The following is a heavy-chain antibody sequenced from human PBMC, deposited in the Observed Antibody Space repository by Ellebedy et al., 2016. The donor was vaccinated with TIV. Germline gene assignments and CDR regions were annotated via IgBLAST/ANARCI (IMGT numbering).Heavy chain of an antibody. V-gene: IGHV1-3*01. Sequence: AASVKVSCKASGYTFTSYAMHWVRQAPGQRLEWMGWINAGNGNTKYSQKFQGRVTITRDTSASTAYMELSSLRSEDTAMYYCARVQGYSSSSARGHWFDPWGQGTLVTVSS. D-gene: IGHD6-6*01. CDR2: INAGNGNT. CDR3: ARVQGYSSSSARGHWFDP. CDR1: GYTFTSYA. J-gene: IGHJ5*02.